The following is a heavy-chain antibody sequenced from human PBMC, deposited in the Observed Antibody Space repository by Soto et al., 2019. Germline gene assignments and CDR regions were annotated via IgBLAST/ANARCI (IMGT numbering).Heavy chain of an antibody. Sequence: ASVKVSCKASGYTFTSYDINWVRQATGQGLEWMGWMNPNSGNTGYAQKFQGRVTMTRNTSISTAYMELSSLRSEDTAVYYCAREMNDPYSSSSRGGFPDYWGQGTLVTVSS. CDR1: GYTFTSYD. CDR3: AREMNDPYSSSSRGGFPDY. J-gene: IGHJ4*02. D-gene: IGHD6-6*01. CDR2: MNPNSGNT. V-gene: IGHV1-8*01.